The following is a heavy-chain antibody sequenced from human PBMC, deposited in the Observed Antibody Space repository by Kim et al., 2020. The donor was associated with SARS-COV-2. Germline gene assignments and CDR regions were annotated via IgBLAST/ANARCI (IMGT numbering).Heavy chain of an antibody. D-gene: IGHD5-18*01. V-gene: IGHV3-53*01. CDR1: GFTVSTNY. Sequence: GGSLRLSCAASGFTVSTNYMSWVRQAPGKGLEWVSVIYSGGSTYYADSVKGRFTISRDNSKNTLYLQMNSLRAEDTAVYYCARGSWNSYGLHYWGQGTLVTVSS. CDR3: ARGSWNSYGLHY. CDR2: IYSGGST. J-gene: IGHJ4*02.